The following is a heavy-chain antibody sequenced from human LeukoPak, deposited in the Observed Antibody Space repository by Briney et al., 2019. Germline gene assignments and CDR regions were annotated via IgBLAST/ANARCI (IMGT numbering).Heavy chain of an antibody. CDR2: IYTSGST. Sequence: KSSETLSLTCTVSGGSISSGSYYWSWIRQPAGKGLEWIGRIYTSGSTNYNPSLKSRVTMSVDTSKNQFSLKLSSVTAADTAVYYCARAAITTGYYYYYYMDVWGKGTTVTVSS. D-gene: IGHD4-11*01. J-gene: IGHJ6*03. CDR1: GGSISSGSYY. V-gene: IGHV4-61*02. CDR3: ARAAITTGYYYYYYMDV.